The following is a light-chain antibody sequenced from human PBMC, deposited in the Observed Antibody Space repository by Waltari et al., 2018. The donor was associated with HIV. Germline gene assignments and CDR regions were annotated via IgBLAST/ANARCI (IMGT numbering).Light chain of an antibody. CDR1: SSNIGSNY. CDR2: DNN. CDR3: ATWDSSLSAVV. J-gene: IGLJ2*01. V-gene: IGLV1-51*01. Sequence: QSVLTQPPSVSAAPGQKVTISCSGSSSNIGSNYVSWYQQLPGTAPKFLSYDNNKRPSGIPDRFSGSKSGTSATLGITGLQTGDEADYYCATWDSSLSAVVFGGGTKLTVL.